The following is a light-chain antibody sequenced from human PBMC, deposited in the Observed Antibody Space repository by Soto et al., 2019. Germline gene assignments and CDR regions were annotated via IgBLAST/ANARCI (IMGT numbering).Light chain of an antibody. V-gene: IGKV3-15*01. CDR3: QQYSNWPLIT. Sequence: EIVMTQSPVTLSVSPGEGATLSCRASQRVISYLAWYQHKRGQAPRLLIYGASTRATGIPVSSSGSGSGTEFTLTISILLSEDLSVYYCQQYSNWPLITFGQGTRLEIK. J-gene: IGKJ5*01. CDR1: QRVISY. CDR2: GAS.